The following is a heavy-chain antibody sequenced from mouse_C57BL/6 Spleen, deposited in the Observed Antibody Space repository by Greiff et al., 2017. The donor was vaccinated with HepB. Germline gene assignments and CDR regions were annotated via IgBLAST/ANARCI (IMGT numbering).Heavy chain of an antibody. V-gene: IGHV1-80*01. CDR2: IYPGDGDT. D-gene: IGHD1-1*01. J-gene: IGHJ2*01. Sequence: VQLQQSGAELVKPGASVKISCKASGYAFSSYWMNWVKQRPGKGLEWIGQIYPGDGDTNYNGKFKGKATLTADKSSSPAYMQLRSLTSEDSAVYFCARGYYGSSYYFDYWGQGTTLTVSS. CDR3: ARGYYGSSYYFDY. CDR1: GYAFSSYW.